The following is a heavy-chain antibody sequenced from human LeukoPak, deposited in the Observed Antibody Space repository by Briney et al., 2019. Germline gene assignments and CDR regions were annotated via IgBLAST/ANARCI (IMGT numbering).Heavy chain of an antibody. J-gene: IGHJ4*02. CDR2: ISAYNGNT. Sequence: ASVKVSCKASGYTFTSYGISWVRQAPGQGLEWMGWISAYNGNTNYAQKLQGRVTMTTDTSTSTAYMELRSLRSDDTAVYYCARDSLALVVIRTRVFDYWGQGTLVTVSS. V-gene: IGHV1-18*01. CDR3: ARDSLALVVIRTRVFDY. D-gene: IGHD3-22*01. CDR1: GYTFTSYG.